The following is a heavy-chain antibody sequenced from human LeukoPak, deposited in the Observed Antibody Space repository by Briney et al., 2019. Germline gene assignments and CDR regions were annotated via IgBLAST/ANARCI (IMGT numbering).Heavy chain of an antibody. D-gene: IGHD6-13*01. V-gene: IGHV3-23*01. CDR2: ISGSGGST. CDR3: ARDRSSSSWYEPWFDP. Sequence: GGSLRLSCAASGFTFSSYAMSWVRQAPGKGLEWVSAISGSGGSTYYADSVKGRFTISRDNSKNTLYLQMNSLRAEDTAVYYCARDRSSSSWYEPWFDPWGQGTLVTVSS. J-gene: IGHJ5*02. CDR1: GFTFSSYA.